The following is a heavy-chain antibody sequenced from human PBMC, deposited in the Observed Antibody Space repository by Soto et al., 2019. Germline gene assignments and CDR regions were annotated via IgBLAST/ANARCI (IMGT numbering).Heavy chain of an antibody. CDR3: ARRYGYCFDY. V-gene: IGHV4-59*08. Sequence: SETLSLTCTVSGGSISSYYWSWIRQPPGKGLEWIGYIYYSGSTNYNPSLKSRVTVSVDTSKNQFSLKLSSVTAADTAVYYCARRYGYCFDYWGQGTLVTVSS. CDR1: GGSISSYY. J-gene: IGHJ4*02. CDR2: IYYSGST. D-gene: IGHD2-2*03.